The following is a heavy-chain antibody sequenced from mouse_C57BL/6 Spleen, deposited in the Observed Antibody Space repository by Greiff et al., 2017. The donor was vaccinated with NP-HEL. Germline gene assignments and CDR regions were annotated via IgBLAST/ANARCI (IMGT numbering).Heavy chain of an antibody. CDR1: GFNIKDYY. CDR3: TTVYYGSSYNYFDY. CDR2: IDPEDGDT. J-gene: IGHJ2*01. D-gene: IGHD1-1*01. V-gene: IGHV14-1*01. Sequence: EVQLQQSGAELVRPGASVKLSCTASGFNIKDYYMHWVKQRPEQGLEWIGRIDPEDGDTEYAPKFQGKATMTADTSSNTAYLQLSSLTSEDTAVYYCTTVYYGSSYNYFDYWGQGTTLTVSS.